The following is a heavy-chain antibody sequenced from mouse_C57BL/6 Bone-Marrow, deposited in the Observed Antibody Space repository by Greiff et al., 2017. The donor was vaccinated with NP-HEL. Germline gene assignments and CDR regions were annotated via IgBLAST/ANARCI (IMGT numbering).Heavy chain of an antibody. CDR2: IDPEDGET. V-gene: IGHV14-2*01. Sequence: VQLQQSGAELVKPGASVKLSCTASGFNIKDYYMHWVKRRTEQGLEWIGRIDPEDGETKYAPKFQGKATITAATSSNTAYLQISCLTSEDPAVYYSARDISARVRWEDYWGQGTTLTVSS. D-gene: IGHD3-3*01. CDR3: ARDISARVRWEDY. J-gene: IGHJ2*01. CDR1: GFNIKDYY.